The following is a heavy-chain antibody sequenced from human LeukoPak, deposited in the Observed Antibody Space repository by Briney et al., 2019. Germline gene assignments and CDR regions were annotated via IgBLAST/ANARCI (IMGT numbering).Heavy chain of an antibody. CDR3: AKGPGEQWLSRRYFDL. D-gene: IGHD6-19*01. V-gene: IGHV3-23*01. J-gene: IGHJ2*01. CDR2: ISGSGGST. Sequence: QPGGSLRLSCAASGFTFSSYAMSWVRQAPGKGLEWVSAISGSGGSTYYADSVKGRFTISRDNSKNTLYLQMNSLRAEDTAVYYCAKGPGEQWLSRRYFDLWGRGTLVTVSS. CDR1: GFTFSSYA.